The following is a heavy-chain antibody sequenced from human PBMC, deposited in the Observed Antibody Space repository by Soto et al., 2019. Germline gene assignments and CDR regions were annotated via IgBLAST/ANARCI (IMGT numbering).Heavy chain of an antibody. CDR2: ISSSSSYI. CDR1: GFTFSSYS. V-gene: IGHV3-21*01. D-gene: IGHD6-13*01. Sequence: EVQLVESGGGLVKPGGSLRLSCAASGFTFSSYSMNWVRQAPGKGLEWVSSISSSSSYIYYADSVKGRFTISRDNAKNSLYLQVNSLRAEDTAVYYCARDQSSSWYDYYGMDVWGQGTTVTVSS. J-gene: IGHJ6*02. CDR3: ARDQSSSWYDYYGMDV.